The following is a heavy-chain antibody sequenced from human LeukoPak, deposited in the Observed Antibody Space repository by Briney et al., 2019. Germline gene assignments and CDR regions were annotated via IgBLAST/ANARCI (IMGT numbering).Heavy chain of an antibody. CDR3: ARDPSTLYDFWSGSYGMDV. J-gene: IGHJ6*02. CDR1: GFMFSKYA. D-gene: IGHD3-3*01. Sequence: GGSLRLSCAASGFMFSKYAMSWVRQAPGKGLEWVAVIWYDGSNKYYADSVKGRFTISRDNSKNTLYLQMNSLRAEDTAVYYCARDPSTLYDFWSGSYGMDVWGQGTTVTVSS. V-gene: IGHV3-33*08. CDR2: IWYDGSNK.